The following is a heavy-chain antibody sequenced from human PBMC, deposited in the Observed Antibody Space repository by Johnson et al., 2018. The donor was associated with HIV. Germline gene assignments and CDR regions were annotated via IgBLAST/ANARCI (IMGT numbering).Heavy chain of an antibody. J-gene: IGHJ3*02. Sequence: VQLVESGGGLVQPGGSLRLSCAASGFTFSSYWMSWVSQAPGKGLEWVANIKQDGSEKYYADSVKGRFTISRDTSKNTLYLQMNSLRAEDTAVYYCARSIVGAIVDAFDIWGQGTMVTVYS. D-gene: IGHD1-26*01. CDR3: ARSIVGAIVDAFDI. CDR1: GFTFSSYW. CDR2: IKQDGSEK. V-gene: IGHV3-7*01.